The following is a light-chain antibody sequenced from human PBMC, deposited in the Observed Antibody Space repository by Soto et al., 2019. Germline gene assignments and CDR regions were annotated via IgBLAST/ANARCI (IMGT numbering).Light chain of an antibody. Sequence: DIVMTQSPATLSVSPGERATLSCRASQNIRSDLAWYQQKPGQAPRLLMYGASIRATGIPARFSGSGSGTDFTLTISSLQSEDLAVYYCQHYNTWPWTFGQGTKVEIK. J-gene: IGKJ1*01. CDR2: GAS. V-gene: IGKV3-15*01. CDR3: QHYNTWPWT. CDR1: QNIRSD.